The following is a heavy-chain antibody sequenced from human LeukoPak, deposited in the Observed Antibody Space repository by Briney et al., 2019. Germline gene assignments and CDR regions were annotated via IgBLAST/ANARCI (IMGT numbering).Heavy chain of an antibody. CDR2: ISYDGTNE. CDR3: ARDIKWLGRYYYYGLDV. V-gene: IGHV3-30*04. D-gene: IGHD6-19*01. J-gene: IGHJ6*02. Sequence: PGGSLRLSCAASGSTFSSYAMSWVRQAPGKGLEWVAIISYDGTNEYYADSVKGRFTISRDNSKNTLYLQVNSLRAEDTAVYYCARDIKWLGRYYYYGLDVWGQGTTVTVSS. CDR1: GSTFSSYA.